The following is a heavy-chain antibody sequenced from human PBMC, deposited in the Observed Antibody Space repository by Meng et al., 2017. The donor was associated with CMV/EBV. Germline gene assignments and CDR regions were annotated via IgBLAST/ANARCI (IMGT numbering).Heavy chain of an antibody. J-gene: IGHJ4*02. V-gene: IGHV3-30*02. D-gene: IGHD5-12*01. CDR1: GFTLSSYG. CDR3: ANRYSGYEDVWYFDY. CDR2: IRDDGSNT. Sequence: GESLKISCTMSGFTLSSYGMHWVRQAPGKGLEWVAFIRDDGSNTYHADSVKGRFTISRDNSKNTPYLQMNSLRTEDTAVYYCANRYSGYEDVWYFDYWGQGTLVTVSS.